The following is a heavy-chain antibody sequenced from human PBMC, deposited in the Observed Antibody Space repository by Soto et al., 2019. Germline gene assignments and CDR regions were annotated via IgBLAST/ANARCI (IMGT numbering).Heavy chain of an antibody. J-gene: IGHJ6*02. CDR2: IIPIFGTA. CDR3: ARSIVVVPAAIISDYYYYGMDV. D-gene: IGHD2-2*01. V-gene: IGHV1-69*01. Sequence: QVQLVQSGAEVKKPGSSVKVSCKASGGTFSSYAISWVRQAPGQGLEWMGGIIPIFGTANYAQKFQGRVTITEDAATSTAYMELSSLRSEDTAVYYCARSIVVVPAAIISDYYYYGMDVWGQGTTVTVSS. CDR1: GGTFSSYA.